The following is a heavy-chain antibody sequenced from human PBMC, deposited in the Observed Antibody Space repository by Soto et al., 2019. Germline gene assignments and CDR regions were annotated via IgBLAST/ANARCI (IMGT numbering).Heavy chain of an antibody. V-gene: IGHV4-61*01. Sequence: SETLSFTCTVSGGSVSSGSYYWSWIRQPPGKGLEWIGYIYYSGSTNYNPSLKSRVTISVDTSKNQFSLKLSSVTAADTAVYYCARGGVPAAMGGFDPWGQGTLVTVSS. J-gene: IGHJ5*02. CDR3: ARGGVPAAMGGFDP. D-gene: IGHD2-2*01. CDR1: GGSVSSGSYY. CDR2: IYYSGST.